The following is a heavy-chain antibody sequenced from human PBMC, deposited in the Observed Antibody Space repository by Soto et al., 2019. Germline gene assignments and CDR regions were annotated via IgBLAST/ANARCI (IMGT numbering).Heavy chain of an antibody. CDR3: ASVSDYWNADV. D-gene: IGHD1-1*01. J-gene: IGHJ6*02. V-gene: IGHV1-3*05. CDR2: INAGNGNT. Sequence: QVQLVQSGAEEKKPGASVKVSCKASGYTFTSYAMHWVRQAPGQRLEWMGWINAGNGNTKYSQKFQGRVTINRDTPASAANMELSSLRSEDTAVYYCASVSDYWNADVWGQGTTVTVFS. CDR1: GYTFTSYA.